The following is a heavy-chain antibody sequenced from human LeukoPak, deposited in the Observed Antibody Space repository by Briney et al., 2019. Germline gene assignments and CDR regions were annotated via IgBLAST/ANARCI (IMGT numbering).Heavy chain of an antibody. CDR3: ARDVRYGDLKWDYYYYYGMDV. J-gene: IGHJ6*02. CDR1: GFIFENYA. Sequence: PGGSLRLSCAASGFIFENYAMHWVRQAPGKGLEWVSGISWNSGRIGYADSVKGRFTISRDNSKNTLYLQVNSLRAEDTAVYYCARDVRYGDLKWDYYYYYGMDVWGQGTTVTVSS. V-gene: IGHV3-9*01. D-gene: IGHD4-17*01. CDR2: ISWNSGRI.